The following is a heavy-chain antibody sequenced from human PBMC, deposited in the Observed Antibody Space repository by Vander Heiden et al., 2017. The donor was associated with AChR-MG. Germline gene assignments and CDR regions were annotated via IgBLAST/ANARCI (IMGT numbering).Heavy chain of an antibody. J-gene: IGHJ4*02. D-gene: IGHD1-26*01. CDR2: IYYSGST. CDR1: GGSISSSSYY. Sequence: QLQLQESGPGLVKPSETLSLTCTVSGGSISSSSYYWGWIRQPPGKGLEWIGSIYYSGSTYYNPSLKSRVTISVDTSKNQFSLKLSSVTAADTAVYYCASNGARRWELLWVDYWGQGTLVTVSS. CDR3: ASNGARRWELLWVDY. V-gene: IGHV4-39*01.